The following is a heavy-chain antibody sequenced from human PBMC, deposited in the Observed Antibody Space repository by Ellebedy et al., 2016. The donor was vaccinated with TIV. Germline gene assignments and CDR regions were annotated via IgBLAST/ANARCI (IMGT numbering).Heavy chain of an antibody. J-gene: IGHJ3*02. CDR1: GGTFSSYA. D-gene: IGHD2-15*01. CDR3: ARERGPGDIVVVGGAFDI. V-gene: IGHV1-69*04. Sequence: AASVKVSCKASGGTFSSYAISWVRQAPGQGLEWMGRIIPILGIANYVQKFQGRVTITADKSTSTAYMELSSLRSEDTAVSYCARERGPGDIVVVGGAFDIWGQGTMVTVSS. CDR2: IIPILGIA.